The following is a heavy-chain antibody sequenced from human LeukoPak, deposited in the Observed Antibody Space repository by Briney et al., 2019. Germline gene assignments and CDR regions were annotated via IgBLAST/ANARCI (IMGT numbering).Heavy chain of an antibody. CDR1: GGSISSYY. Sequence: SETLSLTCTVSGGSISSYYWSWIRQPPGKGLEWIGYIYTSGSTNYNPSLKSRVTISVDTSKNQFSLKLSSVTAADTAVYYCARILSWGGYSYGAFDYWGQGTLVTVSS. D-gene: IGHD5-18*01. CDR2: IYTSGST. CDR3: ARILSWGGYSYGAFDY. J-gene: IGHJ4*02. V-gene: IGHV4-4*09.